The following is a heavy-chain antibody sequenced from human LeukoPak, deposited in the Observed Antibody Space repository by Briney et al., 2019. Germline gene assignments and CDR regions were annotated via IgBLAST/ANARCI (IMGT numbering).Heavy chain of an antibody. CDR2: ISSSGYTI. D-gene: IGHD1-14*01. CDR1: GFTFSDYY. Sequence: GGSLRLSCAASGFTFSDYYMSWIRQAPGKGLEWVSYISSSGYTIYYADSVKGRFTISRDNANNLLYLQMNSLRGEDTAVYYCTRDRSRAEDDWGQGTLVTVSS. J-gene: IGHJ4*02. CDR3: TRDRSRAEDD. V-gene: IGHV3-11*04.